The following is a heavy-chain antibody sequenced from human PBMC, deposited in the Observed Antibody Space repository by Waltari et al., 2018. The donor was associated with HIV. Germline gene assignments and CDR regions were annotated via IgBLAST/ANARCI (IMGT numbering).Heavy chain of an antibody. Sequence: EPQLVQSGAEVKKPGESLKISCKAFGFAFTSYWIGRVRQTPGKGLGRVGVIYPADSDIRQRPSFQGHVTMSADKSTTTAYLQWSSLKASDSGLYFCARRIGVVGASDGFDIWGQGTMVTVSS. CDR1: GFAFTSYW. V-gene: IGHV5-51*01. CDR2: IYPADSDI. J-gene: IGHJ3*02. CDR3: ARRIGVVGASDGFDI. D-gene: IGHD1-26*01.